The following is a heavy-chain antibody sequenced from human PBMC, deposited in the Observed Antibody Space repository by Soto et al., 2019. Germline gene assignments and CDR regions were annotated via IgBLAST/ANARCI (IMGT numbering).Heavy chain of an antibody. V-gene: IGHV1-18*01. CDR1: GYTFTSYG. J-gene: IGHJ2*01. Sequence: QVQLVQSGAEVKKPGASVKVSCKASGYTFTSYGICWVRQAPGQGLEWMGWISGYNGNTNYAQNLQGRVTMTTDTCKRTVCMELKGLRADDTAVYCCARRCSSTRGLDLCVRGTLVIVSS. D-gene: IGHD2-2*01. CDR2: ISGYNGNT. CDR3: ARRCSSTRGLDL.